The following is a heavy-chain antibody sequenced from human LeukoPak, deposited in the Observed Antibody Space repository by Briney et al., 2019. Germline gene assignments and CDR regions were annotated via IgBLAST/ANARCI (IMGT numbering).Heavy chain of an antibody. D-gene: IGHD4-23*01. CDR1: GFTFSNYA. Sequence: AGGSLRLSCAASGFTFSNYAMSWVRQAPGKGLEWVAFIRYDGSNKYYADSVKGRFTISRDNSKNTLYLQMNSLRAEDTAVYYCAKDSSSGNDYWGQGTLVTVSS. V-gene: IGHV3-30*02. CDR3: AKDSSSGNDY. CDR2: IRYDGSNK. J-gene: IGHJ4*02.